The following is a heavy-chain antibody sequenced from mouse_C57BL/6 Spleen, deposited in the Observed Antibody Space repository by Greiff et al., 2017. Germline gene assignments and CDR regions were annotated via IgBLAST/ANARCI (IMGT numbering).Heavy chain of an antibody. J-gene: IGHJ2*01. CDR1: GYTFTSYW. Sequence: QVQLQQPGAELVKPGASVKMSCKASGYTFTSYWITWVKQRPGQGLEWIGDIYPGSGSTNYNEKFKSKATLSVDTSSSTDYMQIISLTSEDSAVYYCTRKDLITTVVARGFDYWGQGTTLTVSS. V-gene: IGHV1-55*01. CDR3: TRKDLITTVVARGFDY. CDR2: IYPGSGST. D-gene: IGHD1-1*01.